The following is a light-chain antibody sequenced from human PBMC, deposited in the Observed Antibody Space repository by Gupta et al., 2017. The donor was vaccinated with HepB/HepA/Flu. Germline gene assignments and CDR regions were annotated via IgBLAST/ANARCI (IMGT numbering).Light chain of an antibody. J-gene: IGLJ2*01. V-gene: IGLV1-51*02. CDR1: SSNIGNNY. Sequence: QSVLTQPPSVSAAPGQKVTISCSGSSSNIGNNYVSWYQQLPGTAPKLLIYESNKRPSGITDRCAGSKSGTSANRGINGLKTGDEADYDGGTWDSSLSAGVFGGGTKLTVL. CDR3: GTWDSSLSAGV. CDR2: ESN.